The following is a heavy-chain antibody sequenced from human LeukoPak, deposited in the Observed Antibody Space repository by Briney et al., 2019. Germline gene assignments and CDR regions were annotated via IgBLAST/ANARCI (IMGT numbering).Heavy chain of an antibody. CDR2: IYYSGST. D-gene: IGHD3-22*01. V-gene: IGHV4-31*03. CDR1: GGSISSGGYY. J-gene: IGHJ4*02. Sequence: SQTLSLTCTVSGGSISSGGYYWSWIRQHPGKGLEWIGYIYYSGSTYYNPSLKSRVTISVDTSKNQFSLKLSSVTAADTAVYYCARESPPARYYDSSGYYYVFDYWGQGTLVTVSS. CDR3: ARESPPARYYDSSGYYYVFDY.